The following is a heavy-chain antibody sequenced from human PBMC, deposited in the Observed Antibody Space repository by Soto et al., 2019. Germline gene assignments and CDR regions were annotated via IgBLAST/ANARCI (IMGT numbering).Heavy chain of an antibody. Sequence: SQTLSLTCVISGDSVSSNSAAWNWIRQSPSRGLEWLGRTYYRSKWYNDYAVSVKSRITINPDTSKNQFSLQLNSVTPEDTAVYYCASDRYSSGWGHYSYYGMDVWGQGTTVTVSS. D-gene: IGHD6-19*01. CDR2: TYYRSKWYN. CDR3: ASDRYSSGWGHYSYYGMDV. J-gene: IGHJ6*02. V-gene: IGHV6-1*01. CDR1: GDSVSSNSAA.